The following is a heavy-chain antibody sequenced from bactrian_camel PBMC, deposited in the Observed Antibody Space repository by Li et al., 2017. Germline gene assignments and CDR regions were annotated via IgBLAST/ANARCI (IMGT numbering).Heavy chain of an antibody. D-gene: IGHD1*01. V-gene: IGHV3S53*01. CDR2: VESDGST. CDR3: AADFLQYCSRGPLIY. J-gene: IGHJ4*01. CDR1: GYHDSQNYC. Sequence: VQLVESGGGSVQAGGSLRLSCVATGYHDSQNYCMGWFRQAPGKEREGVAGVESDGSTSYADSVKGRFTISQDSAKNILYLQMHSLKPEDSAMYYCAADFLQYCSRGPLIYWGQGTQVTVS.